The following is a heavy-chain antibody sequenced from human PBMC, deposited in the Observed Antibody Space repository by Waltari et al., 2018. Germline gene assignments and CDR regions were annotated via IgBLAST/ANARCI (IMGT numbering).Heavy chain of an antibody. CDR2: IYQSGST. J-gene: IGHJ6*02. V-gene: IGHV4-38-2*01. Sequence: VQLQESGPGLAKPSEALSLNCAVSGYSISSGYYWCWIRQPPGKGLEWIGSIYQSGSTYYNPSLKSRVTISVDTSKNQFSLKLSSVTAADTAVYYSWAAAGNRAYYYGMDVWGQGTTVTVSS. D-gene: IGHD6-13*01. CDR1: GYSISSGYY. CDR3: WAAAGNRAYYYGMDV.